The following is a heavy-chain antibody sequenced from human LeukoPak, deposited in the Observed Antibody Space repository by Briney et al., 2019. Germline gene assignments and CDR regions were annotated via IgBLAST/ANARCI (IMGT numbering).Heavy chain of an antibody. J-gene: IGHJ4*02. V-gene: IGHV3-33*01. D-gene: IGHD2-2*01. CDR1: GFTFRNYG. CDR3: ARDDCSTTICLAY. Sequence: PGTSLRLSCATSGFTFRNYGMHWVRQAPGKGLDWVAVIWYDESKKYYADSVKGRFTISRDISKNTLYLQVNSLRAEDTAVYYCARDDCSTTICLAYWGQGTLVSVSS. CDR2: IWYDESKK.